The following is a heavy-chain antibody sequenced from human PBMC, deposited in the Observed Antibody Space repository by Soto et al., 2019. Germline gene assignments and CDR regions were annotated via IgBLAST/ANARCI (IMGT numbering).Heavy chain of an antibody. J-gene: IGHJ2*01. V-gene: IGHV1-69*08. Sequence: QVQLVQSGAEVKKPGSSVKVSCKASGGTFSSYTISWVRQAPGQGLEWMGRIIPILGIANYAQKFQGRVTITADKXXIXAXXELSSLRAEDTAVYYCARDVSSVLRYCDGVRYFHLWGRGTLVTVSS. D-gene: IGHD3-9*01. CDR1: GGTFSSYT. CDR3: ARDVSSVLRYCDGVRYFHL. CDR2: IIPILGIA.